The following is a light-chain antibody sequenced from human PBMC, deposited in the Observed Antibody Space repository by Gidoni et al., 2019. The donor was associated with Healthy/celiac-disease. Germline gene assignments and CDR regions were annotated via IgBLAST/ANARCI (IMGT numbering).Light chain of an antibody. CDR3: QSYDSSLSGFYV. J-gene: IGLJ1*01. V-gene: IGLV1-40*01. CDR1: SSNIGAGYD. Sequence: QSVLTQPPSVSGAPGQRVTISCTGSSSNIGAGYDVHWYQQLPGTAPKLLIYGNSNLPSGVPDRFSGSKSGTSASLAITGLQAEDEADYYCQSYDSSLSGFYVFGTGTKVTVL. CDR2: GNS.